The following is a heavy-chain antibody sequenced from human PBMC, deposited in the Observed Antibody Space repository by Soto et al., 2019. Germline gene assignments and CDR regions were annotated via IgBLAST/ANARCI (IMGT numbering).Heavy chain of an antibody. CDR2: ISAYNGNT. V-gene: IGHV1-18*04. D-gene: IGHD3-16*02. J-gene: IGHJ4*02. CDR3: ARDRALMITFGGVIVPPFDY. CDR1: GYTFTSYG. Sequence: GASVKVSCKASGYTFTSYGISWVRQAPGQGLEWMGWISAYNGNTNYAQKLQGRVTMTTDTSTSTAYMELRSLGSDDTAVYYCARDRALMITFGGVIVPPFDYWGQGTLVTVSS.